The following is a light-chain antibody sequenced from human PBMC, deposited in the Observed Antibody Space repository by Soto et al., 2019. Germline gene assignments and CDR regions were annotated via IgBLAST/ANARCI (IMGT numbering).Light chain of an antibody. Sequence: EIVLTHSPGTLSLSPCERATLSSRASQSVSNNYLAWYQQKPGQAPRLLIYGASNRATGIPDRFSGSGSGTDFTLTISRLEPEDFAVYYCQQYGSSPSFGGGTKV. V-gene: IGKV3-20*01. CDR2: GAS. J-gene: IGKJ4*01. CDR3: QQYGSSPS. CDR1: QSVSNNY.